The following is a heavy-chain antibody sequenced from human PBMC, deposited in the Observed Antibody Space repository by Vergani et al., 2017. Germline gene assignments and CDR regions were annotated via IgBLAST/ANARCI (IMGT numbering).Heavy chain of an antibody. V-gene: IGHV3-23*01. D-gene: IGHD3-22*01. CDR3: AKDNVPGYYDSSGYCDY. J-gene: IGHJ4*02. CDR2: ISVSGGFT. CDR1: GFTFTNFA. Sequence: EVQLLESGGGLAQPGGSLRLSCAASGFTFTNFAMTWVRQAPGEGLEWVSGISVSGGFTYYADSVKGRFTISRDNSKNTMFLQMNNLRAEDPAVYYCAKDNVPGYYDSSGYCDYWGQGTLVTVSS.